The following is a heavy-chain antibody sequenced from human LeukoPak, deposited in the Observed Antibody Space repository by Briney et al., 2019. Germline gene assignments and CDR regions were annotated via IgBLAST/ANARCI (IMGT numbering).Heavy chain of an antibody. Sequence: PGGSLRLSCAASGFTFSSCGMHWVRQAPGKGLEWVAFIRYDGSNKYYADSVKGRFTISRDNSKNTLYLQMNSLRAEDTAVYYCAKEDLVGADFDYWGQGTLVTVSS. D-gene: IGHD1-26*01. J-gene: IGHJ4*02. V-gene: IGHV3-30*02. CDR1: GFTFSSCG. CDR2: IRYDGSNK. CDR3: AKEDLVGADFDY.